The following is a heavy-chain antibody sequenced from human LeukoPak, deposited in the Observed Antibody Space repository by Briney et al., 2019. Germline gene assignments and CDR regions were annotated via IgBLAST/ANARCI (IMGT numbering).Heavy chain of an antibody. J-gene: IGHJ5*02. CDR3: ARDREGAQNWVALDP. CDR1: GFTVSNDY. CDR2: IYADGTT. D-gene: IGHD7-27*01. Sequence: PGGSLRLSCAASGFTVSNDYMAWVRQDPGKGLEWVSLIYADGTTFYTDSVKGRFTMSRDNFKNTLYLQMNSLRPEDTALYYCARDREGAQNWVALDPWGQGNLVTVSS. V-gene: IGHV3-66*02.